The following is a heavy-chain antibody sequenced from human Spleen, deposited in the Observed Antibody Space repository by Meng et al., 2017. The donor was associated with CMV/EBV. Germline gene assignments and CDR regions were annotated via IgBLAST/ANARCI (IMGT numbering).Heavy chain of an antibody. CDR1: SSA. J-gene: IGHJ4*02. CDR2: ISYDGSNK. Sequence: SSAMHWVRQTPGKGLEWVAVISYDGSNKSYADSVKGRFTISRDNSKNTLYLQMNSLRAGDTAVYYCATLRLDIVVVPATVATDFDYWGQGTLVTVSS. CDR3: ATLRLDIVVVPATVATDFDY. V-gene: IGHV3-30*04. D-gene: IGHD2-2*03.